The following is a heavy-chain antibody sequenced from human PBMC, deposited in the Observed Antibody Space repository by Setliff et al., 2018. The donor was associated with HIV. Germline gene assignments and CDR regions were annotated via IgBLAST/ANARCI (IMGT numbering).Heavy chain of an antibody. Sequence: SETLSLTCTVSGGSISSGSYYWSWIRQPAGKGLEWIGHIYTRGSTNYNPSLKSRVTISAGKSKNQFSLKLSSVTAPDTAVYYCARATATWLVDNWGQGTLVTVCS. CDR1: GGSISSGSYY. CDR3: ARATATWLVDN. V-gene: IGHV4-61*09. J-gene: IGHJ4*02. CDR2: IYTRGST. D-gene: IGHD2-15*01.